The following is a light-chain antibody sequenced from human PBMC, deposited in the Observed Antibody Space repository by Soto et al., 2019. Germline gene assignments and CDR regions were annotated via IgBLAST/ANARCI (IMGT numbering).Light chain of an antibody. CDR3: QQYNKWPYT. V-gene: IGKV3-15*01. CDR2: GAS. J-gene: IGKJ2*01. Sequence: DIVMTQSPATLSVSPGETAAVSCRAGQSVGRNFAWYQQKPGQAPRLLIYGASTRATDIPARFRGSGSGTEVTLTISSLQSEDFAIYYCQQYNKWPYTFGQGTKLEIK. CDR1: QSVGRN.